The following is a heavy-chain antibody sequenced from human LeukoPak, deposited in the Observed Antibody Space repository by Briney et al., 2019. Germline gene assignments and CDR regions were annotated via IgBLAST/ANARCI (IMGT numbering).Heavy chain of an antibody. Sequence: EASVKVSCNASGYTFTNYDINWVRQAPGQGLEWMGWISAYNGNTNYAQKLQGRVTMTTDTSTSTAYMELRSLRSDDTAVYYCARDPGYSSSLDYWGQGTLVTVSS. V-gene: IGHV1-18*01. J-gene: IGHJ4*02. CDR3: ARDPGYSSSLDY. CDR2: ISAYNGNT. CDR1: GYTFTNYD. D-gene: IGHD6-13*01.